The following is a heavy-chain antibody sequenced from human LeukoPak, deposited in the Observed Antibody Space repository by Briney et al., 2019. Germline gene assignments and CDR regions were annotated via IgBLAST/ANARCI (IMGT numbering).Heavy chain of an antibody. Sequence: SVKVSCKASGGTFSSYAISWVRQAPGQGLEWMGGIIPIFGTANYAQKFQGRVTITADKSTSTAYMELSSLRSEDTAVYYCARGPVIVVVPAAMYLWGQGTLVTVSS. J-gene: IGHJ4*02. CDR1: GGTFSSYA. V-gene: IGHV1-69*06. D-gene: IGHD2-2*01. CDR2: IIPIFGTA. CDR3: ARGPVIVVVPAAMYL.